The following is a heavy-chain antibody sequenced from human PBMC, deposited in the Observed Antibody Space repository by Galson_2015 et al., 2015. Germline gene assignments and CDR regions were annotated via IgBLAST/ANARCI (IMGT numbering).Heavy chain of an antibody. J-gene: IGHJ5*01. Sequence: SLRLSSPASSFTFSRSWTTWVRQAPGKGLEWVANIKQDGSEIYYVDSVKGRFTISRDNAKNSLYLQMTRLRAEDSGVYYCARSGMRGYSCYDFDSWGQGTLVTVSS. V-gene: IGHV3-7*01. D-gene: IGHD5-12*01. CDR3: ARSGMRGYSCYDFDS. CDR2: IKQDGSEI. CDR1: SFTFSRSW.